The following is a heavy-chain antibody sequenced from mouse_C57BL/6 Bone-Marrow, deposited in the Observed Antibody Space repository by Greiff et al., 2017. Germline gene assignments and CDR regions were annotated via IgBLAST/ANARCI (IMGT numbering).Heavy chain of an antibody. CDR1: GYTFTSYW. V-gene: IGHV1-61*01. CDR3: ARSDYGSSYSWYFDV. CDR2: IYPSDSET. Sequence: VQLQQPGAELVRPGSSVKLSCKASGYTFTSYWMDWVKQRPGQGLEWIGNIYPSDSETHYNQKFKDKATLTVDKSSSTAYMQLSSLTSEDSAVYYCARSDYGSSYSWYFDVWGTGTTVTVSS. J-gene: IGHJ1*03. D-gene: IGHD1-1*01.